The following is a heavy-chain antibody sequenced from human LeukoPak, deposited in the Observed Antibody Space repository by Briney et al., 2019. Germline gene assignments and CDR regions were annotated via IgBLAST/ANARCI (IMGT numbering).Heavy chain of an antibody. CDR3: ARGRPGTTGY. J-gene: IGHJ4*02. CDR2: ISYDGSNK. Sequence: PGGYLRLSCAASGLTFSNYTKHWVRKARGKGLEWVAVISYDGSNKYYADSVKGRFTISRDNSKNTLYLQMNSLRAEDTAVYYCARGRPGTTGYWGQGTLVTVSS. D-gene: IGHD4-11*01. V-gene: IGHV3-30-3*01. CDR1: GLTFSNYT.